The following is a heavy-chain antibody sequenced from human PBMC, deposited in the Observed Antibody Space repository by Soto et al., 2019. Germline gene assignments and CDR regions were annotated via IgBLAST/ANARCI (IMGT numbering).Heavy chain of an antibody. Sequence: WIRQPPGKGLEWVAVISYDGNDKYYAESVEGRFTLSRDNSKNTLYLQMNSLRAEDTAVYYCARTFYFDRSGMDVWGQGTTVTVSS. CDR3: ARTFYFDRSGMDV. J-gene: IGHJ6*02. V-gene: IGHV3-30-3*01. D-gene: IGHD3-22*01. CDR2: ISYDGNDK.